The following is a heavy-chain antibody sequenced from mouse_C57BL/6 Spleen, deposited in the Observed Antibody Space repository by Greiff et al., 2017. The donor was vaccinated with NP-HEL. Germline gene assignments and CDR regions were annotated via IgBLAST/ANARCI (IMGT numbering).Heavy chain of an antibody. CDR1: GYTFTSYW. V-gene: IGHV1-64*01. J-gene: IGHJ2*01. D-gene: IGHD2-13*01. CDR2: IHPNSGST. Sequence: VKLQQPGAELVKPGASVKLSCKASGYTFTSYWMHWVKQRPGQGLEWIGMIHPNSGSTNYNEKFKSKATLTVDKSSSTAYMQHSSLTSEDSAVYYCSRECLDYWWGQGTTLTVSS. CDR3: SRECLDYW.